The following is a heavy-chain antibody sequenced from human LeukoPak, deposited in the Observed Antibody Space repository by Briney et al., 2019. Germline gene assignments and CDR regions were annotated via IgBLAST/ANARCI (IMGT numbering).Heavy chain of an antibody. Sequence: SETLSLTCTVSGGSISSSYWSWFRQPAGRGLGWIGRIHFSETTNNNPSLKSRVTLSLDTSKTRFSLNMTSVTAADTAVYYCARGGFAPLDLWGQGILVTVSS. CDR2: IHFSETT. CDR1: GGSISSSY. J-gene: IGHJ5*02. CDR3: ARGGFAPLDL. V-gene: IGHV4-4*07. D-gene: IGHD3-16*01.